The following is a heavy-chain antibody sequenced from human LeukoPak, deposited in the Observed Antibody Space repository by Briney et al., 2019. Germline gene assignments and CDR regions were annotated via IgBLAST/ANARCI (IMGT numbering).Heavy chain of an antibody. V-gene: IGHV4-39*01. J-gene: IGHJ6*04. Sequence: SETLSLTCTLSGRSISSSSYYWGWIRQPPGKGLEWFGSIYYSGSTYYNPSSQSRVPISVDTSNTQSSLKLSSVTAADTAVYYCARHATTLRFLGSMDVWGKGTTVTVSS. CDR1: GRSISSSSYY. CDR2: IYYSGST. D-gene: IGHD3-3*01. CDR3: ARHATTLRFLGSMDV.